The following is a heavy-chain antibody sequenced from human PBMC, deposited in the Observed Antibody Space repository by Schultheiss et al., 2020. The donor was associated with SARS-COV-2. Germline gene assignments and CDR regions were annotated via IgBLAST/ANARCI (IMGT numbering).Heavy chain of an antibody. CDR1: GGTFSSYA. V-gene: IGHV1-18*01. D-gene: IGHD3-10*01. J-gene: IGHJ5*02. CDR3: ARCYGSGSYYNENWFDP. Sequence: ASVKVSCKASGGTFSSYAIRWVRQAPGQGLEWVAWISAYNGNTNYAQKFQGRVTMTTDTSTSTAYMELRSLRSDDTAVYYCARCYGSGSYYNENWFDPWGELAPVNVSS. CDR2: ISAYNGNT.